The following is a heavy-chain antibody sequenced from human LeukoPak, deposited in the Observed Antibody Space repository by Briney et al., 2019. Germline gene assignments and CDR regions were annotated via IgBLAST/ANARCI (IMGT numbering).Heavy chain of an antibody. V-gene: IGHV4-39*01. J-gene: IGHJ6*03. CDR3: ARTAGYSYGYYYYYYYMDV. CDR1: GGSISSSSYY. CDR2: IYYSGST. D-gene: IGHD5-18*01. Sequence: PSETPSLTCTVSGGSISSSSYYWGWIRQPPGKGLEWIGSIYYSGSTYYNPSLKSRVTISVDTSKNQFSLRLSSVTAADTAVYYCARTAGYSYGYYYYYYYMDVWGKGTTVTVSS.